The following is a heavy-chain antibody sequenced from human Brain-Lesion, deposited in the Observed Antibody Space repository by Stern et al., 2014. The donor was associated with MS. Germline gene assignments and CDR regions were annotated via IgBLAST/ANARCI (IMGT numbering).Heavy chain of an antibody. D-gene: IGHD2-2*01. J-gene: IGHJ6*02. Sequence: EVQLEESGGGLVKPGGSLSLSCEASGFTFNSYSMNWVRQAPGKGLEWVSSISVGTDYIYYADSVKGRFTISRDNAKNSLFLQMNTLRAEDTGVYYCARVDCSGTNCFYYYYGMDVWGQGTTVTVSS. CDR3: ARVDCSGTNCFYYYYGMDV. CDR2: ISVGTDYI. V-gene: IGHV3-21*01. CDR1: GFTFNSYS.